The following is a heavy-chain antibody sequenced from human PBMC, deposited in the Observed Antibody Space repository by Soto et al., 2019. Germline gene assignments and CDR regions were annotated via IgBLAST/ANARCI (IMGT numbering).Heavy chain of an antibody. CDR1: GGTFSSYA. Sequence: SVKVSCKASGGTFSSYAISWVRQAPGQGLEWMGGIIPIFGTANYAQKFQGRVTITADKSTSTAYMELSSLRSEDTAVYYCASKAAAVQSYYYYYGMDVWGQGTTVTVSS. CDR3: ASKAAAVQSYYYYYGMDV. CDR2: IIPIFGTA. J-gene: IGHJ6*02. D-gene: IGHD2-2*02. V-gene: IGHV1-69*06.